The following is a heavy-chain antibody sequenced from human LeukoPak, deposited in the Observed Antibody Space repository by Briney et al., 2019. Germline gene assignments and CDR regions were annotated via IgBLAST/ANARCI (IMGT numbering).Heavy chain of an antibody. J-gene: IGHJ4*02. CDR2: INPSGGST. D-gene: IGHD2-15*01. CDR1: GYTCTNSY. CDR3: ASPEVGY. V-gene: IGHV1-46*03. Sequence: ASVKVSCKASGYTCTNSYIHWVRQAPGQGLEWMGIINPSGGSTNYAQKFQGRVTMTRDTSTSTVYMELYSLRSEDTAVYYCASPEVGYWGQGTLVTVSS.